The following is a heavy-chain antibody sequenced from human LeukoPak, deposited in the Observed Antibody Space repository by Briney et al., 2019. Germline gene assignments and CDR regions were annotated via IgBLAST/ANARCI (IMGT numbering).Heavy chain of an antibody. CDR3: ARDLQVDY. CDR2: IKQDGSEK. J-gene: IGHJ4*02. CDR1: GFTFSSYW. V-gene: IGHV3-7*01. Sequence: GGSLRLSCVISGFTFSSYWMSWVRQAPGKGLEWVANIKQDGSEKYYVDSVKGRFTISRDNAKNSLYLQMNSLRDEDTAVYYCARDLQVDYWGQGTLVTVSS.